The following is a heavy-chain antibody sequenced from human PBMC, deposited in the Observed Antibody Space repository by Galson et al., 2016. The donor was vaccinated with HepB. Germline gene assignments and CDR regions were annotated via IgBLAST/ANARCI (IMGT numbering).Heavy chain of an antibody. J-gene: IGHJ4*02. CDR1: GFTFDDYA. Sequence: SLRLSCAASGFTFDDYAMHWVRQAPGKGPEWVSGINWNSVIKVYADSVKGRSTITRDNAKNSLYLQMSSLRPEDTAFYYCAKRDSSSLFYFDSWGQGTLVTVSS. V-gene: IGHV3-9*01. D-gene: IGHD3-22*01. CDR3: AKRDSSSLFYFDS. CDR2: INWNSVIK.